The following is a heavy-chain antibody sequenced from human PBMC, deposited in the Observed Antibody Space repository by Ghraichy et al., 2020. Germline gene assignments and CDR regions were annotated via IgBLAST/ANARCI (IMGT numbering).Heavy chain of an antibody. CDR1: GGSISSYY. J-gene: IGHJ6*04. V-gene: IGHV4-59*01. D-gene: IGHD5-18*01. Sequence: SETLSLTCTVSGGSISSYYWSWIRQPPGKGLEWIGYIYYSGSTNYNPSLKSRVTISVDTSKNQFSLKLSSVTAADTAVYYCSRGVAGYSYGYRYYFGMDVWGKGTTVTVAS. CDR3: SRGVAGYSYGYRYYFGMDV. CDR2: IYYSGST.